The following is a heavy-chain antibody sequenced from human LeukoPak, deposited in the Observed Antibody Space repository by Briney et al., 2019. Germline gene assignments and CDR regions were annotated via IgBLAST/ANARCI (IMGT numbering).Heavy chain of an antibody. D-gene: IGHD2-15*01. J-gene: IGHJ4*02. V-gene: IGHV1-2*02. Sequence: GASVKVSCKASGYTFTGYYMHWVRQAPGQGLEWMGWINPNSGGTNYAQKFQGRVTMTRDTSISTAYMELSRLRSDDTAVYYCARDGTLAGIVVVVAATPGDYWGQGTLVTVSS. CDR2: INPNSGGT. CDR1: GYTFTGYY. CDR3: ARDGTLAGIVVVVAATPGDY.